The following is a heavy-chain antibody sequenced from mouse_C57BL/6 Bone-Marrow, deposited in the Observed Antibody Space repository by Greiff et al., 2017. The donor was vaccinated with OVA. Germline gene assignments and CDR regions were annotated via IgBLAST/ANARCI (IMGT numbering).Heavy chain of an antibody. Sequence: QVQLKESGAELVRPGASVTLSCKASGYTFTDYEMHWVKQTPVHGLEWIGAIDPETGGTAYNQKFKGKAILTADKSSSTAYIELRSLTSEDAAVYYCTTTVVAPFDYWGQGTTLTVSS. D-gene: IGHD1-1*01. CDR3: TTTVVAPFDY. CDR2: IDPETGGT. J-gene: IGHJ2*01. V-gene: IGHV1-15*01. CDR1: GYTFTDYE.